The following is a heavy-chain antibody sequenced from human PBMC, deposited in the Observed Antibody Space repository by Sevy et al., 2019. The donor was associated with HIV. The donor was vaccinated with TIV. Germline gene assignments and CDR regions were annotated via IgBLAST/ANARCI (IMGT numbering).Heavy chain of an antibody. CDR2: MSYDGSNQ. CDR3: AKAAGALTGIDP. Sequence: GGSLRLSCAASGFTFSDYAMHWVRLAPGKGLEWVAHMSYDGSNQYYADSVKGRFTISRDNSKNPLYLQMNSLRVEDTAVYYCAKAAGALTGIDPWGQGTLVTVSS. J-gene: IGHJ5*02. V-gene: IGHV3-30*18. D-gene: IGHD7-27*01. CDR1: GFTFSDYA.